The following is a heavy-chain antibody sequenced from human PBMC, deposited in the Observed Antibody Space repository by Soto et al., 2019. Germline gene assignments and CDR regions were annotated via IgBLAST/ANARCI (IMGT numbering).Heavy chain of an antibody. CDR3: ARRPYSGYLESYNWFDP. CDR1: GGSFSGYY. Sequence: SETLSLTCAVYGGSFSGYYWSWIRQPPGKGLEWIGEINHSGSTNYNPSLKSRVTISVDTSKNQFSLKLSSVTAADTAVYYCARRPYSGYLESYNWFDPWGQGTLVTVSS. D-gene: IGHD5-12*01. CDR2: INHSGST. J-gene: IGHJ5*02. V-gene: IGHV4-34*01.